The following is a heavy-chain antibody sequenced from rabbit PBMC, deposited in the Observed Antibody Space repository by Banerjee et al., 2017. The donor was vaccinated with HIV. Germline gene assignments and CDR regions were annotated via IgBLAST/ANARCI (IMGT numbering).Heavy chain of an antibody. J-gene: IGHJ4*01. CDR3: ARAAGYGGYGFATGFNL. V-gene: IGHV1S7*01. D-gene: IGHD6-1*01. CDR2: VAAGKSRT. CDR1: RFDFSIYY. Sequence: QLKETGGGLVQPGGSLTLSCKASRFDFSIYYVSWVRQAPGKGLEWIGTVAAGKSRTFYASWVNGRFTISLDKAQNTVFLQMTSLTAADTATYFCARAAGYGGYGFATGFNLWGPGTLV.